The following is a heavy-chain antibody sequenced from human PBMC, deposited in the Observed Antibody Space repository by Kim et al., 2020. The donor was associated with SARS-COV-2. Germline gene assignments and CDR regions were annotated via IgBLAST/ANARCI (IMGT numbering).Heavy chain of an antibody. Sequence: GGSLRLSRAASGFTFSRYGMHWVRQAPGKGLEWVAVISYDGRNKNYADSVKGRFTISRDNSKNTLYLQMNSLRAEDTAVYYCAKDLVGYSSGWNYYYYGMDVWGQGTTVTVSS. D-gene: IGHD6-19*01. J-gene: IGHJ6*02. V-gene: IGHV3-30*18. CDR2: ISYDGRNK. CDR3: AKDLVGYSSGWNYYYYGMDV. CDR1: GFTFSRYG.